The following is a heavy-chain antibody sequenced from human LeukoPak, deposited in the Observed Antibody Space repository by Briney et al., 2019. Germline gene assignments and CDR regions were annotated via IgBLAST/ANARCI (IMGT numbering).Heavy chain of an antibody. J-gene: IGHJ4*02. V-gene: IGHV3-23*01. CDR1: GFTFSSYA. CDR3: AKQGRITMVRGVNYFDY. D-gene: IGHD3-10*01. Sequence: SGGSLRLSCAASGFTFSSYAMSWVRQAPGKGLEWVSAISGSGGSTYYADSVKGRFTISRDNSKNTLYLQMNSLRAEDTAVYYCAKQGRITMVRGVNYFDYWGQGTLVTVSS. CDR2: ISGSGGST.